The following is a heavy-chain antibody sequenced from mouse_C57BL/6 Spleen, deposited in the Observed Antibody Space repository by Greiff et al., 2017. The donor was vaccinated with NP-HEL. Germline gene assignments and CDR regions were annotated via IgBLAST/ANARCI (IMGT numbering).Heavy chain of an antibody. Sequence: DVQLQESGPGLVKPSQSLSLTCSVTGYSITSGYYWNWIRQFPGNKLEWMGYISYDGSNNYNPSLKNRISITRDTSKNQFFLKLNSVTTEDTATYYCARGVYYGYDRGMDYWGQGTSVTVSS. CDR3: ARGVYYGYDRGMDY. CDR2: ISYDGSN. J-gene: IGHJ4*01. V-gene: IGHV3-6*01. CDR1: GYSITSGYY. D-gene: IGHD2-2*01.